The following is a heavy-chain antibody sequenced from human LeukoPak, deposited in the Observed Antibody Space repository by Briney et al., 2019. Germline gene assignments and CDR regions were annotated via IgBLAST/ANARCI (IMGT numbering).Heavy chain of an antibody. D-gene: IGHD6-19*01. CDR1: GLTFSSYA. J-gene: IGHJ4*02. V-gene: IGHV3-23*01. Sequence: GGSLRLSSAASGLTFSSYAMSCVRQAPGEGLEWVSPISGSGGSTYDAVSMEGRFTSCRDNSKNTMYLQMSSLRPEDTGVYYCAKDEALAVAGRGFVYWGQGTLVTVSS. CDR2: ISGSGGST. CDR3: AKDEALAVAGRGFVY.